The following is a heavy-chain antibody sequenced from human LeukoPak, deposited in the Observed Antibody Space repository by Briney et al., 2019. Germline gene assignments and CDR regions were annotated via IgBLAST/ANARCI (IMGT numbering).Heavy chain of an antibody. D-gene: IGHD6-19*01. Sequence: ASVKVSCKASGYTFTGYYMHWVRQAPGQGLEWMGWINPNSGGTNYAQKFQGRVTMTRDTSIGTAYMELSRLRSDDTAVYYCARAPSSGWSGNWSDPWGQGTLVTVSS. V-gene: IGHV1-2*02. J-gene: IGHJ5*02. CDR1: GYTFTGYY. CDR2: INPNSGGT. CDR3: ARAPSSGWSGNWSDP.